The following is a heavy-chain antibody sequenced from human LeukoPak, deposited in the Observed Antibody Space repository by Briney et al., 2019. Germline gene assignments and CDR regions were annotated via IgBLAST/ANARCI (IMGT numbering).Heavy chain of an antibody. CDR3: ARVVLYYDFWSAYFHD. V-gene: IGHV3-66*01. CDR2: IYIGGIT. D-gene: IGHD3-3*01. J-gene: IGHJ4*02. CDR1: GFTVSSNY. Sequence: GGSLRLSCAASGFTVSSNYMSWVRQAPGKGLEWVSVIYIGGITYYADSVKGRFTLSRDNSKNTLYLQMNSLRAEDTAVYYCARVVLYYDFWSAYFHDWGQGTLVAVSS.